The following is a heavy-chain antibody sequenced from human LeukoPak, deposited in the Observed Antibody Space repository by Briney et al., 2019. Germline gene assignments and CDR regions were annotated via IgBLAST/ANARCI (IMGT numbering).Heavy chain of an antibody. Sequence: GGSLRLSCAASGFTFSNYWMSWVRQAPGKGLEWVANIKQDGSEKYYVDSVKGRFTISRDNAKNSLYLQMNSLRAEDTAVYYCARDLSSSWEYYFDYWGQGTLVTVSS. CDR1: GFTFSNYW. D-gene: IGHD6-13*01. J-gene: IGHJ4*02. CDR3: ARDLSSSWEYYFDY. V-gene: IGHV3-7*01. CDR2: IKQDGSEK.